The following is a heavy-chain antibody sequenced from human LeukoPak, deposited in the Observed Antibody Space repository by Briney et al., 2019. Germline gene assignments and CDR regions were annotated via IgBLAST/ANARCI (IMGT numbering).Heavy chain of an antibody. V-gene: IGHV3-21*01. Sequence: GGSLRLSCAASGFTFSSYSMNWVRQAPGKGLEWVSSISSSSSYIYYADSVKGRFTVSRDNSKNTLYLQMNTLRADDTAVYYCARGGLAYFDWLSPDDYWGQGTLVTVSS. D-gene: IGHD3-9*01. CDR3: ARGGLAYFDWLSPDDY. J-gene: IGHJ4*02. CDR1: GFTFSSYS. CDR2: ISSSSSYI.